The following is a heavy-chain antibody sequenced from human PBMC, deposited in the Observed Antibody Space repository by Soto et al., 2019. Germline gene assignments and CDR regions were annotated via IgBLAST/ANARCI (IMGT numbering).Heavy chain of an antibody. J-gene: IGHJ3*02. CDR3: VRDYYDTSGYPNTFDM. D-gene: IGHD3-22*01. Sequence: GGSLRLSCAASGFTLSRHTMNWVRQAPGKGLEWVSFIGSRTSDIYYADSVKGRFTISRDNAKNSLYLDLTRLRAEDTAVYFCVRDYYDTSGYPNTFDMWGQGIMVTVSS. CDR2: IGSRTSDI. V-gene: IGHV3-21*01. CDR1: GFTLSRHT.